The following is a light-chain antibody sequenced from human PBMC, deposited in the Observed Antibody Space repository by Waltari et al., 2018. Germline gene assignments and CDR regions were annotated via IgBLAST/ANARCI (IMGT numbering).Light chain of an antibody. CDR1: SSDIGNYNY. V-gene: IGLV2-14*01. CDR3: SSYTNRATLRV. Sequence: QSALAQPASVSGSPGQSLAISCTGTSSDIGNYNYVPWYQQHPGKAPKLILYEVSDRPSGVSRRFSGSKSGNKATLTISGLQADDEADYYCSSYTNRATLRVFGTGTKVTVL. CDR2: EVS. J-gene: IGLJ1*01.